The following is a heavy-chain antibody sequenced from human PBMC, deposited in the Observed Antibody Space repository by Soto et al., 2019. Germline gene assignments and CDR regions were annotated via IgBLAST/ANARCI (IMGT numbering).Heavy chain of an antibody. CDR1: GYLFMDYY. Sequence: QVQLVQSGAEVKKPGASMKISCKASGYLFMDYYIHWLRQAPGQGLEWMGVINPDGGSTSYAQRLQGRLTVTADTSTSTVFLDLNSVTVDDTAFYFCARDPRSWNYVGGWDYWGQGTLVTVST. CDR2: INPDGGST. D-gene: IGHD3-16*01. J-gene: IGHJ4*02. CDR3: ARDPRSWNYVGGWDY. V-gene: IGHV1-46*04.